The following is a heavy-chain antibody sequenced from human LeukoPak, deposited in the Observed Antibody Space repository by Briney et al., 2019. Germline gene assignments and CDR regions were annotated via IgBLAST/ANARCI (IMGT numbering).Heavy chain of an antibody. Sequence: SGPTMVNPTQTLTLTCTFSGFSLSTSGVGVGWIRQPPGKPLEWLALIYWDDDKRCSPSLKSRLTITKDTSKNQVVLTMTNMDPVDTATYYCAHIRFSGSGSYRDSWGQGTLVTVSS. CDR3: AHIRFSGSGSYRDS. V-gene: IGHV2-5*02. CDR1: GFSLSTSGVG. CDR2: IYWDDDK. D-gene: IGHD3-10*01. J-gene: IGHJ4*02.